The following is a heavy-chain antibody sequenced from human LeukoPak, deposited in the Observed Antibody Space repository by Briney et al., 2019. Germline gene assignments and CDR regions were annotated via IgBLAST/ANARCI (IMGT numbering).Heavy chain of an antibody. CDR2: MNPNSGNT. V-gene: IGHV1-8*02. J-gene: IGHJ5*02. D-gene: IGHD3-16*01. CDR1: GGTFSSYA. Sequence: ASVKVSCKASGGTFSSYAISWVRQAPGQGLEWMGWMNPNSGNTGYAQKFQGRVTMTRNTSISTAYMELSSLRSEDTAVYYCARRRISSWGVDPWGQGTLVTVSS. CDR3: ARRRISSWGVDP.